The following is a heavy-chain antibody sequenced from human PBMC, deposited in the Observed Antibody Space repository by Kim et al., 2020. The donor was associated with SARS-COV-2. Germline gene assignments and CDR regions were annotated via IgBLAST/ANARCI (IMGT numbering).Heavy chain of an antibody. Sequence: SLKSRVTISVATTKNKFSLKLSSVTAADTAVYYCARVPAASYYYYGMDVWGQGTTVTVSS. CDR3: ARVPAASYYYYGMDV. D-gene: IGHD2-2*01. J-gene: IGHJ6*02. V-gene: IGHV4-34*01.